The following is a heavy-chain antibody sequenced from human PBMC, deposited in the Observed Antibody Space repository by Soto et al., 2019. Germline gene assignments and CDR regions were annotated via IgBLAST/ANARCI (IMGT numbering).Heavy chain of an antibody. D-gene: IGHD2-15*01. V-gene: IGHV1-18*01. CDR3: ARGRTPVDY. CDR1: GYTFTNFG. J-gene: IGHJ4*02. Sequence: QVQLVQSGADVKKPGASVKVSCKASGYTFTNFGISWVRQAPGQGLEWMGWLSAYNGNTNYAQTFQGRVTMTTDTFTSTAYMELRSLRSDETAVYYCARGRTPVDYWGQGTLVTVSS. CDR2: LSAYNGNT.